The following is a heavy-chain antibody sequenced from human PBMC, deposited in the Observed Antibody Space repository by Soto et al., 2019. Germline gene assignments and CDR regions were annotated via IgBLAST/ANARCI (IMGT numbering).Heavy chain of an antibody. Sequence: WAVDWGKIGDLDCRCISKTKGKGLEWVGEINHSGSTNYNPSLKSRVTISVDTSKNQFSLKLSSVTAADTAVYYCARGPTYSGSYYYGMDVWGQGTTVTVSS. CDR3: ARGPTYSGSYYYGMDV. CDR2: INHSGST. V-gene: IGHV4-34*01. D-gene: IGHD1-26*01. J-gene: IGHJ6*02. CDR1: WGKIGDLD.